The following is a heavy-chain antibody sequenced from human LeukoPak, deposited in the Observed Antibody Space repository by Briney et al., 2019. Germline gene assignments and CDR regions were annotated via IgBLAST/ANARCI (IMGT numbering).Heavy chain of an antibody. Sequence: ASVKVSCKASGYTFTGYGISWVRQAPGQGLEWMGWISAYNGNTNYAQKLQGRVTMTTDTSTSTAYMELRSLRSDDTAVYYCARASYYSGPYYFDYWGQGTLATVSS. J-gene: IGHJ4*02. V-gene: IGHV1-18*01. D-gene: IGHD1-26*01. CDR1: GYTFTGYG. CDR3: ARASYYSGPYYFDY. CDR2: ISAYNGNT.